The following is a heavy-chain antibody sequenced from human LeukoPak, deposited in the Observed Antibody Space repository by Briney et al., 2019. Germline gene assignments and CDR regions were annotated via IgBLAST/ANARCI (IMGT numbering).Heavy chain of an antibody. V-gene: IGHV2-5*02. CDR3: ALWKYQLLAGRRKHNWFDP. CDR2: IYWDDDK. Sequence: SGPTLVKPTQTLTLTCTFSGFSLSTSGVGVGWIRQPPGKALEWLALIYWDDDKRYSPSLKSRLTITKDTSKNQVVITMTNMDPVVTATYYCALWKYQLLAGRRKHNWFDPWGQGTLVTVSS. D-gene: IGHD2-2*01. CDR1: GFSLSTSGVG. J-gene: IGHJ5*02.